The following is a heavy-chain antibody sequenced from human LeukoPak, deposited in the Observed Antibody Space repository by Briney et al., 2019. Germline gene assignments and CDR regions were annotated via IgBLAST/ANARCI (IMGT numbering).Heavy chain of an antibody. D-gene: IGHD6-19*01. CDR1: GFTFSSYS. V-gene: IGHV3-48*01. CDR3: ARDSSPDGAGKGLFDY. CDR2: ISSSSSTI. J-gene: IGHJ4*02. Sequence: PGGSLRLSYAASGFTFSSYSMNWVRQAPGKGLEWVSYISSSSSTIYYADSVKGRFTISRDNAKNSLYLQMNSLRAEDTAVYYCARDSSPDGAGKGLFDYWGQGTLVTVSS.